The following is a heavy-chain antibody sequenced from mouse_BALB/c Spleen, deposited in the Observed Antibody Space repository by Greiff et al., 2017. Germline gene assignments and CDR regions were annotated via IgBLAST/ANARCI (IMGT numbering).Heavy chain of an antibody. D-gene: IGHD2-2*01. CDR2: ISDGGSYT. Sequence: EVQLVESGGGLVKPGGSLKLSCAASGFTFSDYYMCWVRQTPEKRLEWVATISDGGSYTYYPDSVKGRFTISRDNAKNNLYLQMSSLKSEDTAMYYCARYGYEGAMDYWGQGTSVTVSS. J-gene: IGHJ4*01. CDR1: GFTFSDYY. CDR3: ARYGYEGAMDY. V-gene: IGHV5-4*02.